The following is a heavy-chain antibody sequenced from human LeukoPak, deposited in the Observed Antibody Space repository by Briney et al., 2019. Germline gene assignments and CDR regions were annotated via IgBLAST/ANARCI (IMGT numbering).Heavy chain of an antibody. J-gene: IGHJ4*02. CDR1: GYSFTTYW. V-gene: IGHV5-51*01. D-gene: IGHD6-19*01. CDR2: IYPADSST. Sequence: GESLKISCKASGYSFTTYWIGWVRQAPGKGLEWMGIIYPADSSTEYSPSFQGQVTISVDKSVNTAYLQWSRLKASDTATYYCARSGEVAVAGKPFFDYWGQATLVTVSS. CDR3: ARSGEVAVAGKPFFDY.